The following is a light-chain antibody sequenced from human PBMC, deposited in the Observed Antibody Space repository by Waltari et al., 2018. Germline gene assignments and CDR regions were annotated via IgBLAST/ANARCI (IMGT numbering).Light chain of an antibody. Sequence: EIVLTQSPGTLSLSPGERATLSCRASQSVSRYLAWYQQKPGQAPRLLIYGASTRATGIPDRFSGSGSGTDFSLSISRLEPEDFAVYFCQRHVSLPATFGQGTKVEI. J-gene: IGKJ1*01. CDR2: GAS. CDR1: QSVSRY. CDR3: QRHVSLPAT. V-gene: IGKV3-20*01.